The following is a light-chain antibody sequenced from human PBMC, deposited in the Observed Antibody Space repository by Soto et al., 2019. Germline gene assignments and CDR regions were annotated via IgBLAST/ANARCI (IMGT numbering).Light chain of an antibody. J-gene: IGKJ4*01. CDR1: QSVSSNY. CDR2: DAS. CDR3: QQRYNGLT. V-gene: IGKV3-11*01. Sequence: DIVLTQSPGTLSLSPGERATLSCRASQSVSSNYFAWYQQKPGQAPRLLIYDASNRATGIPARFSGSGSGTDFTLTISSLEPEDFAVYYCQQRYNGLTFGGGTKVDIK.